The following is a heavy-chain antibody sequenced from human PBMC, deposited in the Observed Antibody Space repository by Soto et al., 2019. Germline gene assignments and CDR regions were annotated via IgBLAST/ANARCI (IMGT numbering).Heavy chain of an antibody. V-gene: IGHV3-23*01. CDR2: ISGSGGST. CDR1: GFTYSRYA. D-gene: IGHD3-9*01. CDR3: AKDADFDWLLSHNWFDP. Sequence: ALILSWAATGFTYSRYAMRSVRQAPGKGLEWVSAISGSGGSTYYADSVKGRFTISRDNSKNTLYLQMNSLRAEDTAVYYCAKDADFDWLLSHNWFDPWGQGTLVTVSS. J-gene: IGHJ5*02.